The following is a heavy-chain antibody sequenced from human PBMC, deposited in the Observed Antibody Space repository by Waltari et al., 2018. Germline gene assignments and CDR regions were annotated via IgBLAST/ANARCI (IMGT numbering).Heavy chain of an antibody. CDR2: IYYSGST. Sequence: QVQLQESGPGLVKPSQTLSPTCTVPGGSISSDGYYWSRGRQHPGKGLEWIGYIYYSGSTYYNPSLKSRVTISVDTSKNQFSLKLSSVTAADTAVYYCARGLGGSYGVQVWGQGTLVTVSS. D-gene: IGHD1-26*01. CDR3: ARGLGGSYGVQV. J-gene: IGHJ4*02. CDR1: GGSISSDGYY. V-gene: IGHV4-31*03.